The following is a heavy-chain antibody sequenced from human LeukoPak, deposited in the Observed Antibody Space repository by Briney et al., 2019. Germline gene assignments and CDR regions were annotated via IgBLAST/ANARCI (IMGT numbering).Heavy chain of an antibody. CDR1: GGSISSYY. V-gene: IGHV4-59*01. Sequence: PSETLSLTCTVSGGSISSYYWSWIRQPPGKGLEWIGYIYYSGSTNYNPSLKSRLTILVDTSKNQFSLKLSSVTAADTAVYYCARVPDSSGYYYYFDYWGQGTLVTVSS. D-gene: IGHD3-22*01. J-gene: IGHJ4*02. CDR2: IYYSGST. CDR3: ARVPDSSGYYYYFDY.